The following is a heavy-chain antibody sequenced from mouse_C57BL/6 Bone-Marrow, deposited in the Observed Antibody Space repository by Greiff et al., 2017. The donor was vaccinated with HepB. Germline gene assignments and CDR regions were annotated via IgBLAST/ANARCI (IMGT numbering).Heavy chain of an antibody. Sequence: QVQLQQSGAELVKPGASVKLSCKASGYTFTSYWMHWVKQRPGQGLEWIGMIHPNSGSTNYNEKFKSKATLTVDNSSSTAYMQLSSLTSEDSAVYYCARPYSNYDWYFDVWGTGTTVTVSS. D-gene: IGHD2-5*01. CDR1: GYTFTSYW. CDR2: IHPNSGST. V-gene: IGHV1-64*01. J-gene: IGHJ1*03. CDR3: ARPYSNYDWYFDV.